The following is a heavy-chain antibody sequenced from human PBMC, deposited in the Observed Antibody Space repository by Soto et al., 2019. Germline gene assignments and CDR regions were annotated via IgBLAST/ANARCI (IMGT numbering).Heavy chain of an antibody. V-gene: IGHV4-31*03. CDR2: IYYSGST. J-gene: IGHJ6*02. CDR3: ARDVGWFGESHYYYYGMDV. D-gene: IGHD3-10*01. Sequence: QVQLQESGPGLVKPSQTLSLTCTVSGGSISSGGYYWSWIRQHPGKGLEWIGYIYYSGSTYYNPSLKSRVTISVDTSKNQFSLKLSSVTAADTAVYYCARDVGWFGESHYYYYGMDVWGQGTTVTVSS. CDR1: GGSISSGGYY.